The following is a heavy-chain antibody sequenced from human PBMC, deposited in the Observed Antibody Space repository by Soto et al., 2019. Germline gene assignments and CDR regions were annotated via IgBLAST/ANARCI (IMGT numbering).Heavy chain of an antibody. V-gene: IGHV3-21*02. J-gene: IGHJ6*02. Sequence: DVQLEESGGGLVKPGGSLRLSCVASEFTFSVYSMNWVRQAPGKGLEWVSSISSGSSYIYYADSAKGRFTISRDNDKSSLFLHMNSLRVDDAAVYYCTRDRVKIRGGYYHYYGMDVWGQGTTVTVSS. CDR2: ISSGSSYI. D-gene: IGHD3-10*01. CDR1: EFTFSVYS. CDR3: TRDRVKIRGGYYHYYGMDV.